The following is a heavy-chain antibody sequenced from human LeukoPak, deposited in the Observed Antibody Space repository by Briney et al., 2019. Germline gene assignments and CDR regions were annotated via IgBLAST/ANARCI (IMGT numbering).Heavy chain of an antibody. CDR3: AKIPTAMVTFFDY. D-gene: IGHD5-18*01. J-gene: IGHJ4*02. V-gene: IGHV3-23*01. CDR2: ISGSGGST. CDR1: GFTFSSYA. Sequence: GGSLRFSCAASGFTFSSYAMSWVRQAPGKGLEWVSAISGSGGSTYYADSVKGRFTISRDNSKNTLYLQMNSLRAEDTAVYYCAKIPTAMVTFFDYWGQGTLVTVSS.